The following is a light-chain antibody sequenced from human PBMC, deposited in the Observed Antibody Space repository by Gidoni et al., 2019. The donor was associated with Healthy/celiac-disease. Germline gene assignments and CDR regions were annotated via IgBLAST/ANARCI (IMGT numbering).Light chain of an antibody. CDR2: AAS. J-gene: IGKJ3*01. Sequence: DIQMTQSLSSLSASVGDRVTITCLASQGISHYLAWYQQKPGKVPKLLIYAASTLQSGVPSRFSGSGSGTDFTLTISSLQPEDVATYYCQKYNSAPRVTFGPGTKVDIK. V-gene: IGKV1-27*01. CDR3: QKYNSAPRVT. CDR1: QGISHY.